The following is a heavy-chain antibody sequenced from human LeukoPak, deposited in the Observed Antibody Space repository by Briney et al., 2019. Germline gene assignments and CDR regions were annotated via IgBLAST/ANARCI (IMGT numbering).Heavy chain of an antibody. CDR1: GYTFTGYY. CDR3: ARYPPDCTSTTCRPGDWLDP. CDR2: INPNSGGT. V-gene: IGHV1-2*02. J-gene: IGHJ5*02. D-gene: IGHD2/OR15-2a*01. Sequence: ASVKVSCKASGYTFTGYYMQWVRQAPGQGLEWMGWINPNSGGTNYAKRFQGRVIMTRDTSISTAYMEMSNLRSDDTAVYYCARYPPDCTSTTCRPGDWLDPWGQGTLVTVSS.